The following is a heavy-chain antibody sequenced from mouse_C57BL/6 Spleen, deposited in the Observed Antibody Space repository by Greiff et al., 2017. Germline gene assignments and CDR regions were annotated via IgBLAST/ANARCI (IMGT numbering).Heavy chain of an antibody. CDR1: GYTFTGYW. J-gene: IGHJ3*01. V-gene: IGHV1-9*01. CDR3: ARGTAQAPWFAY. CDR2: ILPGSGST. D-gene: IGHD3-2*02. Sequence: QVQLQQSGAELMKPGASVKLSCKATGYTFTGYWIEWVKQRPGHGLEWIGEILPGSGSTTYNEKFKGKATFTADTSSNTAYMQLSSLTTEDSAIYYCARGTAQAPWFAYWGQGTLVTVSA.